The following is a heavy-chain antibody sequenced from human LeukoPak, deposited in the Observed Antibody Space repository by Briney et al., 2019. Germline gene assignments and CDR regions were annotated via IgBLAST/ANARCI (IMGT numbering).Heavy chain of an antibody. J-gene: IGHJ3*02. CDR1: GGSISSGGYY. V-gene: IGHV4-31*03. Sequence: PSQTLSLTCTVSGGSISSGGYYWSWIRQHPGKGLEWIGYIYNSGSTNYNPSLKSRVTISVDTSKNQFSLKLTSVTAADTAVYYCARARYANAWYAFDIWGHETMVTVSS. CDR2: IYNSGST. D-gene: IGHD2-2*01. CDR3: ARARYANAWYAFDI.